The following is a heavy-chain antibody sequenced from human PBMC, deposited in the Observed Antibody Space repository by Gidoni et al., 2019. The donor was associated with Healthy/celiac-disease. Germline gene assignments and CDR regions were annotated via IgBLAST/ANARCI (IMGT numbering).Heavy chain of an antibody. V-gene: IGHV3-49*05. Sequence: EVQLVESGGGLVKPGRSLRLSCTASGFTFGDYAMSWFRQAPGKGLEWVGFIRSKAYGGTTEYAASVKGRFTISRDDSKSIAYLQMNSLKTEDTAVYYCTRDRDSYCGGDCLHYYYYGMDVWGQGTTVTVSS. CDR2: IRSKAYGGTT. CDR3: TRDRDSYCGGDCLHYYYYGMDV. D-gene: IGHD2-21*02. CDR1: GFTFGDYA. J-gene: IGHJ6*02.